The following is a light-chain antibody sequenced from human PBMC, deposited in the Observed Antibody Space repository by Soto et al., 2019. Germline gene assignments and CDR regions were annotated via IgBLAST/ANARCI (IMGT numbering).Light chain of an antibody. J-gene: IGLJ3*02. V-gene: IGLV1-40*01. Sequence: QSVLTQPPSVSGAPGQRVTISCTGSSSNIGVDYDVNWYQQFPGTAPKLLIYGNDNRPSGVPDRFSGSKSDTSASLAVTGLQAEDEADYYCCSCVSGSPFDVLFGGGTKVTVL. CDR1: SSNIGVDYD. CDR2: GND. CDR3: CSCVSGSPFDVL.